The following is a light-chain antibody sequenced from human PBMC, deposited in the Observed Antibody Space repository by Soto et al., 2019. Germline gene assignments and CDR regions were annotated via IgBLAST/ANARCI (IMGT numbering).Light chain of an antibody. CDR1: QSISIY. CDR3: QQSYRTPLT. Sequence: DIQMTQSPSSLSASVGDTVTITCRASQSISIYLNWYQQKPGKAPSLLIYAASRLQNGVPSRFSGSGSGTDFTLTISSLQREDFATYHCQQSYRTPLTFGGGTKVEIK. V-gene: IGKV1-39*01. CDR2: AAS. J-gene: IGKJ4*01.